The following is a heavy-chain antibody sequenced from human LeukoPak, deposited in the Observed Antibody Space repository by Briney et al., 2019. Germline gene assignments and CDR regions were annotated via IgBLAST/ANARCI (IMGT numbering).Heavy chain of an antibody. CDR3: ARRNAYCSSGSCSRASYYYYGMDV. J-gene: IGHJ6*02. D-gene: IGHD2-15*01. V-gene: IGHV3-11*01. CDR2: IGSSATDI. CDR1: GFTFSDYY. Sequence: PGGSLRLSCAASGFTFSDYYMSWIRQAPGKGLEWVSYIGSSATDIYYADSVKGRFTISRDNAKNSLYLQMDSLRADDTAVYYCARRNAYCSSGSCSRASYYYYGMDVWGQGTTVTVSS.